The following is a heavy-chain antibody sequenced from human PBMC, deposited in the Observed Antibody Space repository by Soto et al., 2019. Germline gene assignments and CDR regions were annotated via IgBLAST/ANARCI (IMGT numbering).Heavy chain of an antibody. J-gene: IGHJ4*02. CDR3: AHSLRGCPFDY. CDR2: IYWNDDK. Sequence: QITLKESGPTLVKPTQTLTLTCTFSGFSLSTSGVGVGWIRQPPGKALEWLALIYWNDDKRYSPSLKSRLTITKDTAKNLVVLTMTNMDPVDTATYYCAHSLRGCPFDYWGQGTLFTVSS. D-gene: IGHD3-10*01. V-gene: IGHV2-5*01. CDR1: GFSLSTSGVG.